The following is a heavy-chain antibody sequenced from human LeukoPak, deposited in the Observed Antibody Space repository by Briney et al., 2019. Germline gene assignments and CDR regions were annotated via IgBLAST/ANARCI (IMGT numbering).Heavy chain of an antibody. CDR2: INHSGST. J-gene: IGHJ4*02. Sequence: GSLRLSCAVSGLSVINAWMSWIRQPPGKGLEWIGEINHSGSTNYNPSLKSRVTISVDTSKNQFSLKLSSVTAADTAVYYCATRGADFWSGYYQDYWGQGTLVTVSS. CDR1: GLSVINAW. D-gene: IGHD3-3*01. V-gene: IGHV4-34*01. CDR3: ATRGADFWSGYYQDY.